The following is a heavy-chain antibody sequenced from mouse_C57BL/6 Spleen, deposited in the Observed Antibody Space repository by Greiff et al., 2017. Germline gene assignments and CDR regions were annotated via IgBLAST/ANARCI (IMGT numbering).Heavy chain of an antibody. CDR2: IDPETGGT. CDR1: GYTFTDYE. V-gene: IGHV1-15*01. Sequence: VQLQQSGAELVRPGASVTLSCKASGYTFTDYEMHWVKQTPVHGLEWIGAIDPETGGTAYNQKFKGKAILTADKSSSTAYMELRSLTSEDSAVYYCTRPGTGVATGYFDVWGTGTTVTVSA. D-gene: IGHD1-1*01. CDR3: TRPGTGVATGYFDV. J-gene: IGHJ1*03.